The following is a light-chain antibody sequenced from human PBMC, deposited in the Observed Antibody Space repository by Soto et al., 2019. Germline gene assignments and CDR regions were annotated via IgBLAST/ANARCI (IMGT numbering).Light chain of an antibody. V-gene: IGKV1-39*01. Sequence: DIHMTQSPSSLSASVENRATITCQASQSISTYLNWYQKKTGKAPNILIYDASRLPSGVPSRFSGSGGGTDFTLSISSVQPEDFETYFCQQSYMDPITFGQGTRLEIK. CDR2: DAS. CDR1: QSISTY. CDR3: QQSYMDPIT. J-gene: IGKJ5*01.